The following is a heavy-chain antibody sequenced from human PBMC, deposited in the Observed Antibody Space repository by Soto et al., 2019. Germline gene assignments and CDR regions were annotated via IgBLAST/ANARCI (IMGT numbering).Heavy chain of an antibody. CDR1: GFTFSNAW. J-gene: IGHJ4*02. CDR2: IKSKTDGGTT. V-gene: IGHV3-15*01. Sequence: PGGSLRLSCAASGFTFSNAWMSWVRQAPGKGLEWVGRIKSKTDGGTTDYAAPVKGRFTISRDDSKTTLYLQMNSLKTEDTAVYYCTTVGYYDSSGYYSDYWGQGTLVTVSS. CDR3: TTVGYYDSSGYYSDY. D-gene: IGHD3-22*01.